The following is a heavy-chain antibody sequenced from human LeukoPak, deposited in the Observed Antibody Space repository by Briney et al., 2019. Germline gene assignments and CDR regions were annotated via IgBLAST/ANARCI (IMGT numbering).Heavy chain of an antibody. V-gene: IGHV1-3*01. CDR2: INAGNGNT. CDR3: ARGVLDYDSSGYYAEYYFDY. Sequence: ASVKVSCKASGYTFTSYAMHWVRQAPGQRLEWMGWINAGNGNTKYSKKFQGRVTITRDTSASTAYMELSSLRSEDTAVYYCARGVLDYDSSGYYAEYYFDYWGQGTLVTVSS. J-gene: IGHJ4*02. D-gene: IGHD3-22*01. CDR1: GYTFTSYA.